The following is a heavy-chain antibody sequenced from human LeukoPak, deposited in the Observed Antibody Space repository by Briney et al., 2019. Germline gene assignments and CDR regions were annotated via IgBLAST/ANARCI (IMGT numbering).Heavy chain of an antibody. V-gene: IGHV3-30*19. CDR1: RFTFSTYG. Sequence: PGGSLRLACAASRFTFSTYGMHWVRQAPGKGLEWVSVISYDGSNKYYADSVKGRFTISRDNSKNTLYLQMNSLRAEDTAVYYCAREATVATTLSSGYFTPADAFDISGQGTMVTVSS. D-gene: IGHD3-22*01. CDR3: AREATVATTLSSGYFTPADAFDI. CDR2: ISYDGSNK. J-gene: IGHJ3*02.